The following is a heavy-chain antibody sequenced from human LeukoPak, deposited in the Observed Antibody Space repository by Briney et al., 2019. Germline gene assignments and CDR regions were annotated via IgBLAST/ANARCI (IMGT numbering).Heavy chain of an antibody. CDR3: AAQDCGGDCSPDY. J-gene: IGHJ4*02. CDR1: GHTFTSYS. Sequence: WASVKVSCKASGHTFTSYSMHWVRQAPGQRLEWMGWINAGSGRTKYSQKFQGRVTITRDTSASTAYMEMNSLRFEDTAVYYCAAQDCGGDCSPDYWGQGTLVTVSS. V-gene: IGHV1-3*01. CDR2: INAGSGRT. D-gene: IGHD2-21*02.